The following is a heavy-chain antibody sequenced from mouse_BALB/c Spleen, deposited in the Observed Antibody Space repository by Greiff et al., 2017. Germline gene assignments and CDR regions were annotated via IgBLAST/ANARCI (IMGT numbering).Heavy chain of an antibody. CDR3: ARFTTDWYFDV. CDR2: ISSGSSTI. CDR1: GFTFSSFG. J-gene: IGHJ1*01. Sequence: DVMLVESGGGLVQPGGSRKLSCAASGFTFSSFGMHWVRQAPEKGLEWVAYISSGSSTIYYADTVKGRFTISRDNPKNTLFLQMTSLRSEDTAMYYCARFTTDWYFDVWGAGTTVTVSS. V-gene: IGHV5-17*02. D-gene: IGHD1-1*01.